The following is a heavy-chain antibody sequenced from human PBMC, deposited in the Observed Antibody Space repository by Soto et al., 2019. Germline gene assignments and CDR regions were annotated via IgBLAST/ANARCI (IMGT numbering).Heavy chain of an antibody. CDR2: IIPIFGTA. J-gene: IGHJ5*02. V-gene: IGHV1-69*01. D-gene: IGHD1-7*01. CDR3: ARYAPLITGTSWFDP. CDR1: GGPFSGFA. Sequence: QVQLVQSGAEVKKPGSSVRVSGKASGGPFSGFAFSWLRQAPGQGLGWMGGIIPIFGTATNAQKFQGRVTITADESTSTAYMELSSLRSEDTAVYYCARYAPLITGTSWFDPWGQGTLVTVSS.